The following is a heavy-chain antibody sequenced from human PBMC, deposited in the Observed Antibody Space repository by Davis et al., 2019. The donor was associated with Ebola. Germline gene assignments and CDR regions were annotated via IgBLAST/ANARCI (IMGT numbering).Heavy chain of an antibody. CDR1: GFVFRNYV. J-gene: IGHJ3*01. D-gene: IGHD6-19*01. CDR3: AKDTSNVWFDV. Sequence: GGSLRLSCAASGFVFRNYVMSWVRRAPGKGLEWVSTLGTSADTYYSDSVKGRFTISRDNYKNILHLEMNSLRVEDTAMYYCAKDTSNVWFDVWGQGTMVTVSS. CDR2: LGTSADT. V-gene: IGHV3-23*01.